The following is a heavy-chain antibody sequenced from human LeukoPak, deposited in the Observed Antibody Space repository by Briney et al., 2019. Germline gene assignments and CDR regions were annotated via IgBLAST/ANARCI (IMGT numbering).Heavy chain of an antibody. J-gene: IGHJ6*02. CDR1: GFTFSSYW. Sequence: PGGSLRLSCAASGFTFSSYWMSWVRQAPGKGLEWVANIKQDGSEKYYVDSVKGRFTISRDNAKNSLYLQMNSLRAEDTAVYYCARGGQLPNYYYYYGMDVWGQGTTVTVSS. CDR2: IKQDGSEK. V-gene: IGHV3-7*03. D-gene: IGHD2-2*01. CDR3: ARGGQLPNYYYYYGMDV.